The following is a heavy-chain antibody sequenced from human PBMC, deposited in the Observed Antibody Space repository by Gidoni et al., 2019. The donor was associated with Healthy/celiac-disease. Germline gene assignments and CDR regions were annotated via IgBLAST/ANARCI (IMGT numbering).Heavy chain of an antibody. CDR1: GFTFSIYA. J-gene: IGHJ1*01. CDR2: INGSGGST. V-gene: IGHV3-23*01. Sequence: EVQLLESGGGLVQPGGSLRLSCAASGFTFSIYAMSWVRQAPGKGLEWVSAINGSGGSTYYADSVKGRFTISRDNSKNTLYLQMNSLRAEDTAVYYWAKSGGGGFFYFRHWGQGTLVTVSS. D-gene: IGHD3-16*01. CDR3: AKSGGGGFFYFRH.